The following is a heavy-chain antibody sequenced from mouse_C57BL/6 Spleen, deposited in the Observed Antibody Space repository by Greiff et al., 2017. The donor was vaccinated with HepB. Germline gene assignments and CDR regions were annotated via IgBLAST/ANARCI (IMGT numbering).Heavy chain of an antibody. CDR2: IYPGNSDT. CDR3: TPVYDYDRYFDV. V-gene: IGHV1-5*01. Sequence: EVQLQQSGTVLARPGASVKMSCKTSGYTFTSYWMHWVKQRPGQGLEWIGAIYPGNSDTSYNQKFKGKAKLTAVTSASTAYMELSSLTNEDSAVYYCTPVYDYDRYFDVWGTGTTVTVSS. CDR1: GYTFTSYW. D-gene: IGHD2-4*01. J-gene: IGHJ1*03.